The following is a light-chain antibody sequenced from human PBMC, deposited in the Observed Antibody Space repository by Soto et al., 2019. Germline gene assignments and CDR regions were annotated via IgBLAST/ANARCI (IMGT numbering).Light chain of an antibody. Sequence: DIQMNHSPSSLSAFVGDRVTIACRASQNLNKFLNWYQQKPGKAPTLLITGASSLQNGVPSRFSGSGSGTDFTLTINNLQPEDSATYYCQQSQRFPLTFGGGTKVEIK. CDR1: QNLNKF. V-gene: IGKV1-39*01. J-gene: IGKJ4*01. CDR3: QQSQRFPLT. CDR2: GAS.